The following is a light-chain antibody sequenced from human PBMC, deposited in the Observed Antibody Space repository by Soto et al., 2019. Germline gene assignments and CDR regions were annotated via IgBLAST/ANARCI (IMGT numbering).Light chain of an antibody. CDR3: SSYVSSKTYV. CDR2: EVS. CDR1: RTDVGGYNF. J-gene: IGLJ1*01. V-gene: IGLV2-14*01. Sequence: QSVLTHPASVSGSPGQSITISCTGTRTDVGGYNFVSWYQQHPGKAPKLIIYEVSNRPSGVSNRFSGSKPDNTASLTISGLQAEDDADYYCSSYVSSKTYVFGSGTKVTVL.